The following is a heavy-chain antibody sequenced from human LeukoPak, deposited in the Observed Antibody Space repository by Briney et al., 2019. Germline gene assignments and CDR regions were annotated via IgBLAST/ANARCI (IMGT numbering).Heavy chain of an antibody. D-gene: IGHD3-10*01. CDR1: GGSISSYY. V-gene: IGHV4-59*08. CDR2: IDYSGST. J-gene: IGHJ5*02. CDR3: ARRREGGSGSYLDWFDP. Sequence: SETLSLTCTVSGGSISSYYWSWIRQPPGKGLEWIGYIDYSGSTNSNPSLKSRVTISVHTSKNQFSLKLSSVTAADTAAYYCARRREGGSGSYLDWFDPWGHGTLVTVSS.